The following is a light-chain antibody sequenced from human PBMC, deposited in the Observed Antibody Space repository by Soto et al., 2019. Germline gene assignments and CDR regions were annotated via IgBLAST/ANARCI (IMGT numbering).Light chain of an antibody. CDR2: GAS. Sequence: EIMMTQSPANVSVFPGERATLSCRASQSIDSDLAWYQQKPGHVPRLLIYGASTRATGVPARFSGSGSGTEFTLTIISLQSDDFAAYYCQQYSHWRTFGPGTKVDIK. CDR3: QQYSHWRT. J-gene: IGKJ1*01. CDR1: QSIDSD. V-gene: IGKV3-15*01.